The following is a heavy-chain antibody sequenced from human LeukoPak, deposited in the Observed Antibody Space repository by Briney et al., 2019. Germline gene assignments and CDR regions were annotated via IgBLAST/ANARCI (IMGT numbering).Heavy chain of an antibody. Sequence: ASVKVSCKASGGTFSSYAISWVRQAPRQGLEWMGRIIPIFGTANYAQKFQGRVTITTDESTSTAYMELSSLRSEDTAVYYCARTYGSGSQFDYWGQGTLVTVSS. CDR2: IIPIFGTA. V-gene: IGHV1-69*05. CDR3: ARTYGSGSQFDY. J-gene: IGHJ4*02. D-gene: IGHD3-10*01. CDR1: GGTFSSYA.